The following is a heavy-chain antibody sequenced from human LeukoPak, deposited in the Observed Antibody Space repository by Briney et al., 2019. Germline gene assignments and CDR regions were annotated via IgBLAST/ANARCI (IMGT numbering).Heavy chain of an antibody. D-gene: IGHD4-17*01. J-gene: IGHJ3*02. V-gene: IGHV3-20*04. CDR1: GFTLSSYW. CDR2: INWNGGST. Sequence: GGSLRLSCAASGFTLSSYWVHWVRQPPGKGLEWVSGINWNGGSTGYADSVKGRFTISRDNAKNSLYLQMNSLRAEDTALYYCARDHVTTGGAFDIWGQGTMVTVSS. CDR3: ARDHVTTGGAFDI.